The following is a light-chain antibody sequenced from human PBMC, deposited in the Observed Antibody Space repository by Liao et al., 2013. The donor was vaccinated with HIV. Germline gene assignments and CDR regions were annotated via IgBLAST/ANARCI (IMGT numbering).Light chain of an antibody. CDR2: QDS. V-gene: IGLV3-1*01. CDR1: KLGDKY. J-gene: IGLJ1*01. Sequence: SYEVTQPPSVSVSPGQTASITCSGDKLGDKYACWYQQKPGQSPVLVIYQDSKRPSGIPERFSGSNSGNTATLTISRVEAGDEADYYCQVWDSSGDHYVFGTGTKVTVL. CDR3: QVWDSSGDHYV.